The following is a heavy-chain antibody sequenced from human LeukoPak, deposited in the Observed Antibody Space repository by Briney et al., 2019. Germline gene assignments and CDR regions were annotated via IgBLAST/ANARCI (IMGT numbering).Heavy chain of an antibody. Sequence: ASVKVSCKASGYTFTAYHIHWVRQAPGQGLEWMGWINPNSGGTNYAQKFQGRVTMTRDTSSSTAYMELSRLRSDDTAVYYCARDHSYYDSGSYSNVDYWGQGTLVTVSS. CDR3: ARDHSYYDSGSYSNVDY. CDR1: GYTFTAYH. CDR2: INPNSGGT. V-gene: IGHV1-2*02. D-gene: IGHD3-10*01. J-gene: IGHJ4*02.